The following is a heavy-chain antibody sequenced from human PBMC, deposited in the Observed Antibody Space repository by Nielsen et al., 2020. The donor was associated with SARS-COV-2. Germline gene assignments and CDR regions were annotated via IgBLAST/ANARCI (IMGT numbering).Heavy chain of an antibody. J-gene: IGHJ5*02. Sequence: ASVKVSCKASGYTFSGYYLHWVRRVPGQGLEWMGWLNPTSGDPHYAQKFQGRVTMSRDTSISTAYMEMDRLTFDDTAVYYCARDRGSSWSNHFDPWGQGTQVTVSS. CDR2: LNPTSGDP. V-gene: IGHV1-2*02. CDR3: ARDRGSSWSNHFDP. D-gene: IGHD6-13*01. CDR1: GYTFSGYY.